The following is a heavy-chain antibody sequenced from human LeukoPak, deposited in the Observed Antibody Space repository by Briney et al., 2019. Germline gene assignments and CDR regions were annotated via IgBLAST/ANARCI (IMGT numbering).Heavy chain of an antibody. CDR3: ARGDDSGYYDYFDY. D-gene: IGHD3-22*01. J-gene: IGHJ4*02. CDR2: IYIDDTT. Sequence: GGSLRLSCAASGFTISRNYMSWVRQAQGRGLEWVSIIYIDDTTYYADSVRGRFTISRDISKNTVFLHMNSLRAEDTAMYYCARGDDSGYYDYFDYWGQGALVTVSS. V-gene: IGHV3-53*01. CDR1: GFTISRNY.